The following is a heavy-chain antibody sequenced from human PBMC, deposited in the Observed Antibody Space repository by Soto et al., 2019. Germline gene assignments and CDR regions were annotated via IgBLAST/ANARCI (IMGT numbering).Heavy chain of an antibody. CDR3: ARGGYCSSTSCLKVGFDP. Sequence: QVQLVESGGGVVQPGRSLRLSCAASGFTFSSYGMHWVRQAPGKGLEWVAVIWDDGSNKYYADSVKGRFTISRDNSKNTLYLQMNSLRAEDTAVYYCARGGYCSSTSCLKVGFDPWGQGTLVTVSS. V-gene: IGHV3-33*01. CDR2: IWDDGSNK. D-gene: IGHD2-2*01. CDR1: GFTFSSYG. J-gene: IGHJ5*02.